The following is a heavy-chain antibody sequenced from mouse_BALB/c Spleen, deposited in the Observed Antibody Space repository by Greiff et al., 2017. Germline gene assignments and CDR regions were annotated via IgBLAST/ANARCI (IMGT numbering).Heavy chain of an antibody. Sequence: VQLQQSGAELVKPGASVKLSCTASGFNIKDTYMHWVKQRPEQGLEWIGRIDPANGNTKYDPKFQGKATITADTSSNTAYLQLSSLTSEDTAVYYWAIDSSGYNAMDYWGQGTSVTVSS. D-gene: IGHD3-2*01. CDR2: IDPANGNT. CDR1: GFNIKDTY. J-gene: IGHJ4*01. V-gene: IGHV14-3*02. CDR3: AIDSSGYNAMDY.